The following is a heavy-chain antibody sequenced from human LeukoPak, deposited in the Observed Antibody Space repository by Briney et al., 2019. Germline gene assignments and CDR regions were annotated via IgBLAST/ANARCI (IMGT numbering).Heavy chain of an antibody. CDR1: GFTFSSYS. V-gene: IGHV3-21*01. CDR2: ISSSSSYI. J-gene: IGHJ4*02. CDR3: ARGPPSSAAQLDY. Sequence: GGSLRLSCAASGFTFSSYSMNWVRQAPGEGLGWVSSISSSSSYIYYADSVKGRFTISRDNAKNSLYLQMNSLRAEDTAVYYCARGPPSSAAQLDYWGQGTLVTVSS. D-gene: IGHD6-13*01.